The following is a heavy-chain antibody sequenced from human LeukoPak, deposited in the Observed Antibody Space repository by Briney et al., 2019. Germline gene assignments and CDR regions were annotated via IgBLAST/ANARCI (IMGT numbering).Heavy chain of an antibody. D-gene: IGHD2-2*01. CDR2: IYYSGST. V-gene: IGHV4-31*03. CDR1: GGSLSSGGYY. CDR3: ARASPDIVVVPAAMHYYYYGMDV. Sequence: SETLSLTCTVSGGSLSSGGYYWSWIRQHPGKGLEWIGYIYYSGSTYYNPSLKSRVTISVDTSKNQFSLKLSSVTAADTAVYYCARASPDIVVVPAAMHYYYYGMDVWGQGTTVTVSS. J-gene: IGHJ6*02.